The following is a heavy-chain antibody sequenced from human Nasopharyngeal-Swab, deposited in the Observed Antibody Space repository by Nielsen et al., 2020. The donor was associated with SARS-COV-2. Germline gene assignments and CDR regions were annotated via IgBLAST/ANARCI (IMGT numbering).Heavy chain of an antibody. D-gene: IGHD6-19*01. J-gene: IGHJ4*02. CDR1: GFTFSSYG. CDR3: AKDGGGWLTSGWYYFDF. CDR2: ISYDGSNK. Sequence: GESLKISCAASGFTFSSYGMHWVRQAPGKGLEWVAVISYDGSNKYYADSVKGRFTISRDNSKNTLYLQMNSLRAEDTALFFCAKDGGGWLTSGWYYFDFWGQGSQVTVSS. V-gene: IGHV3-33*05.